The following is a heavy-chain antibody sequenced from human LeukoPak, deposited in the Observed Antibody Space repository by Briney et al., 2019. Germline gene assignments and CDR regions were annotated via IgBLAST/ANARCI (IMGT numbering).Heavy chain of an antibody. D-gene: IGHD4-17*01. Sequence: PSETLSLTCTVSGGSISSSSYYWGWIRQPPGKGLEWIGSIYYSGSTYYNPSLKSRVTISVDTSKNQFSLKLSSVTAADTAVYYCARRRGLGYGANKRDWFDPWGQGTLVTVSS. CDR1: GGSISSSSYY. V-gene: IGHV4-39*07. CDR2: IYYSGST. J-gene: IGHJ5*02. CDR3: ARRRGLGYGANKRDWFDP.